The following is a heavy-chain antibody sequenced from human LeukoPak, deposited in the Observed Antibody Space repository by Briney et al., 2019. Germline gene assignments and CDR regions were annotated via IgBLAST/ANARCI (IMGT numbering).Heavy chain of an antibody. D-gene: IGHD7-27*01. V-gene: IGHV3-48*01. CDR2: ISSSSSTI. CDR3: ARRSGVAFDI. J-gene: IGHJ3*02. CDR1: GFTFSSYS. Sequence: PGGSLRLSCAASGFTFSSYSMNWVRQAPGKGLEWVSYISSSSSTIYYADSVKGRFTISRDNAKNSLYLQMNSLRAEDTAVYYCARRSGVAFDIWGHGTMVTVSS.